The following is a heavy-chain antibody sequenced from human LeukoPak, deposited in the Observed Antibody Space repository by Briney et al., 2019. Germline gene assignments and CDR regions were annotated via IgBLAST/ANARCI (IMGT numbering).Heavy chain of an antibody. CDR1: GYTFTSYD. V-gene: IGHV1-8*01. Sequence: GASVKVSCKASGYTFTSYDINWVRQATGQGLEWMGLMNPNSGNTGYAQKFQGRVTMTRNTSISTAYMELSSLRSEDTAVYYCARGYDFWSGYYEKKNWFDPWGQGTLVTVSS. J-gene: IGHJ5*02. CDR3: ARGYDFWSGYYEKKNWFDP. CDR2: MNPNSGNT. D-gene: IGHD3-3*01.